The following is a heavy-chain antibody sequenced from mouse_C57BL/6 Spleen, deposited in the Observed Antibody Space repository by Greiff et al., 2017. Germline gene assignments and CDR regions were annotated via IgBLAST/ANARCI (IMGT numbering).Heavy chain of an antibody. D-gene: IGHD2-4*01. CDR1: GYSFTDYN. CDR3: AGYDYDGVDY. J-gene: IGHJ2*01. V-gene: IGHV1-39*01. CDR2: LNPNYGTT. Sequence: VQLQQSGPELVKPGASVTISCKASGYSFTDYNMNWVKQSNGKSLEWIGVLNPNYGTTSYNQKFKGKATFTVDQSSSKVYMQLNSLTSEDSAVYYCAGYDYDGVDYWGQGTTLTVSS.